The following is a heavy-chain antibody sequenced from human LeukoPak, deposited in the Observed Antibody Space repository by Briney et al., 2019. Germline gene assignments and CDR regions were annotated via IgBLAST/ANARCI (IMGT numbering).Heavy chain of an antibody. J-gene: IGHJ4*02. CDR1: GFTFSSYS. D-gene: IGHD3-10*01. CDR3: ARDPGVRFDY. CDR2: ISSSSSTI. V-gene: IGHV3-48*01. Sequence: GGSLRLSCAASGFTFSSYSMNWVRQAPGKGLEWVSYISSSSSTIYYAGSVKGRFTISRDNAKNSLYLQMNSLRAEDTAVYYCARDPGVRFDYWGQGTLVTVSS.